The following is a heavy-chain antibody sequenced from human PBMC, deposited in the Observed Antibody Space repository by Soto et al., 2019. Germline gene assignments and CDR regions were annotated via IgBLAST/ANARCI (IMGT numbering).Heavy chain of an antibody. D-gene: IGHD4-17*01. Sequence: SETLSLTCTVSGGSISSYYWSWIRQPPGKGLEWIGYIYYSGSTNYNPSLKSRVTISVDTSKNQFSLKLSSVTAADTAVYYCARPTVTRSNDAFDIWGQGTMVTVSS. J-gene: IGHJ3*02. CDR1: GGSISSYY. V-gene: IGHV4-59*01. CDR2: IYYSGST. CDR3: ARPTVTRSNDAFDI.